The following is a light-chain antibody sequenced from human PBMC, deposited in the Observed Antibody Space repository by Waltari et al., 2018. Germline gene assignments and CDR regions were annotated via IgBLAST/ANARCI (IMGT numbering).Light chain of an antibody. CDR3: QQRTNLAGFT. Sequence: ETVLTQFPATLSLSPGERATLSCRASQSFDTYLAWYQQKRGQAPRLRIYGASNRATGIPARFSGSGAGTDFTLTISSLEPEDFAVYFCQQRTNLAGFTFGPGTYVDMK. CDR2: GAS. CDR1: QSFDTY. V-gene: IGKV3-11*01. J-gene: IGKJ3*01.